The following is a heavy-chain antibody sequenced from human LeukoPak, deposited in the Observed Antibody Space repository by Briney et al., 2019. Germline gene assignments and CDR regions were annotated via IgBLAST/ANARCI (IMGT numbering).Heavy chain of an antibody. D-gene: IGHD3-22*01. Sequence: LSLTCTVSGGSISSSSYCWGWIRQPPGKGLEWIWTIYYSGITYYNPSLKSRVTISLDTSKNQFSLWLSSVTAADTAVYYCASFYYESSGNYYVPFDYWGQGTLVTVSS. CDR2: IYYSGIT. CDR1: GGSISSSSYC. J-gene: IGHJ4*02. V-gene: IGHV4-39*01. CDR3: ASFYYESSGNYYVPFDY.